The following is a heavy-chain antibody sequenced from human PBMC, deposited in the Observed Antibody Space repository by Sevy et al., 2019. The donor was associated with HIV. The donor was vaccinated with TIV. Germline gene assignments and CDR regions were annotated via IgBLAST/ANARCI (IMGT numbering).Heavy chain of an antibody. J-gene: IGHJ4*02. CDR2: VSPYNGKT. CDR1: GYTFTSFG. V-gene: IGHV1-18*01. Sequence: ASVKVSCKASGYTFTSFGITWVRQAPGQGLEWVGWVSPYNGKTKYAQKLQGRVTMTTDTSTSTAYMEMRSLRSDDTAVYYCARTFCSGGSCYRWYFDFWGQGTLVTVSS. D-gene: IGHD2-15*01. CDR3: ARTFCSGGSCYRWYFDF.